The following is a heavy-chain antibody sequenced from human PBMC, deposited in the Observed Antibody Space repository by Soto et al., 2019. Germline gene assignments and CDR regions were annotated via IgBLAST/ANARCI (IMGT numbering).Heavy chain of an antibody. Sequence: EVQLLESGGGLVQPGGSLRLSCAASGFTFSSYAMSWVRQAPGKGLEWGSAISGSGGRTYYADSVKGRFTISRDNSKNTLYLQMNSLTAEDTAVYYCAKVRRRFVTYTRHYWCQRTLVTVSS. J-gene: IGHJ4*02. D-gene: IGHD2-2*02. CDR1: GFTFSSYA. CDR2: ISGSGGRT. CDR3: AKVRRRFVTYTRHY. V-gene: IGHV3-23*01.